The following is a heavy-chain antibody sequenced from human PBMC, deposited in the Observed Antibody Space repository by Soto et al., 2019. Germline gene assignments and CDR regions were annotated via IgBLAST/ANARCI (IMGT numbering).Heavy chain of an antibody. Sequence: QLLESGPGLVKPSETLSLTCTVSGGSISSSSYYWGWIRQPPGKGLEWIGSIYYSGSTYYNPSLKSRVTISVDTSKNQFSLKLSSVTAADTAVYYCASLAGSSWYVVGWFDPWGQGTLVTVSS. V-gene: IGHV4-39*01. D-gene: IGHD6-13*01. CDR3: ASLAGSSWYVVGWFDP. CDR2: IYYSGST. CDR1: GGSISSSSYY. J-gene: IGHJ5*02.